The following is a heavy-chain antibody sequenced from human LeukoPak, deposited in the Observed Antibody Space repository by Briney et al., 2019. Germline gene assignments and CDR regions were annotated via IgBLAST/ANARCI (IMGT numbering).Heavy chain of an antibody. CDR2: INAGNGNT. CDR1: GYTFTSYA. D-gene: IGHD3-10*01. J-gene: IGHJ5*02. V-gene: IGHV1-3*01. Sequence: ASVKVSCKDSGYTFTSYAMHWVRQAPGQRLEWMGWINAGNGNTKYSQKFQGRVTITRDTSASTAYMELSSLRSEDTAVYYCARAPITMVRGSWFDPWGQGTLVTVSS. CDR3: ARAPITMVRGSWFDP.